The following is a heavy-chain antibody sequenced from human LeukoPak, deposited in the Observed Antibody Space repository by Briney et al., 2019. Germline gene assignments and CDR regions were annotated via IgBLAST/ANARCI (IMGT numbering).Heavy chain of an antibody. Sequence: QAGGSLRLSCSASGFTFSTYPMHWVRQAPGKRLEYVSTIFANGDITSYAASVKGRFTTSRDNSKNTLYLQMSSLRPEDTAVYYCARAGAGAYGGKKFQHWGQGTLVTVSS. CDR3: ARAGAGAYGGKKFQH. D-gene: IGHD4-23*01. J-gene: IGHJ1*01. V-gene: IGHV3-64D*09. CDR1: GFTFSTYP. CDR2: IFANGDIT.